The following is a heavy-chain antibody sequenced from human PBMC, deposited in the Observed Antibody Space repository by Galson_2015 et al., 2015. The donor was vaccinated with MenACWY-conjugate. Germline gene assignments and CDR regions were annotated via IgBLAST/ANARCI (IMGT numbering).Heavy chain of an antibody. CDR1: GFTLRPSY. Sequence: SLRLSCAASGFTLRPSYMSWVRQAPGPGLEWVATVKGDGSETFHLNSVKDRFTISRDNAHNSLFLQMDSLRAEDTAVYYCARPVRNRLTIVVPYYFDHWGQGTLVAVSS. V-gene: IGHV3-7*03. CDR3: ARPVRNRLTIVVPYYFDH. CDR2: VKGDGSET. J-gene: IGHJ4*02. D-gene: IGHD2-15*01.